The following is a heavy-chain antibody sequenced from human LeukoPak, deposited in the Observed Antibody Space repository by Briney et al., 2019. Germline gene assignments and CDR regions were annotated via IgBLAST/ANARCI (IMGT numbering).Heavy chain of an antibody. CDR3: AKISTTGKRDFDY. CDR2: IIPIFGTA. Sequence: SVKVSCKASGGTFSSYTISWVRQAPGQGLEWMGGIIPIFGTANYAQKFQGRVTITTDESTSTAYMELSSLRSEDTAVYYCAKISTTGKRDFDYWGQGTLVTVSS. CDR1: GGTFSSYT. V-gene: IGHV1-69*05. J-gene: IGHJ4*02. D-gene: IGHD1-1*01.